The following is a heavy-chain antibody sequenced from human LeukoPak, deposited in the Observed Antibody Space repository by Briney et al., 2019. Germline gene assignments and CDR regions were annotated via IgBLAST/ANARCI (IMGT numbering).Heavy chain of an antibody. V-gene: IGHV4-34*01. D-gene: IGHD3-3*01. CDR1: GGSFSGYY. J-gene: IGHJ4*02. Sequence: SETLSLTCAVYGGSFSGYYWSWIRQPPGKGLEWIGEINHSGSTNYNPSLKSRVTISVDTSKNQFSLKLSSVTAADTTVYYRANTYYDFWSGYPYYFDYWGRGTLVTVSS. CDR3: ANTYYDFWSGYPYYFDY. CDR2: INHSGST.